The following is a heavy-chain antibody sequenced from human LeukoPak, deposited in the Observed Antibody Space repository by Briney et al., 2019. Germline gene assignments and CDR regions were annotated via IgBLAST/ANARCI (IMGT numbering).Heavy chain of an antibody. V-gene: IGHV3-66*01. D-gene: IGHD1-1*01. CDR3: ARGFLQLTPYYFDY. Sequence: GGSLRLSCAASGFDVSINYMNWLRQSPEKGLEWVSIIHNDGSTYYADSVKGRFTVSRDNSKNTVSLQMDSLRVDDTGIYYCARGFLQLTPYYFDYWGQGALVTVSS. CDR2: IHNDGST. CDR1: GFDVSINY. J-gene: IGHJ4*02.